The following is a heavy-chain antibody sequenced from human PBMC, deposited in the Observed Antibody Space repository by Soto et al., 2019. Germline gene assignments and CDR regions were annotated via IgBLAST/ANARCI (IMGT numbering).Heavy chain of an antibody. CDR1: GYTFTSYG. D-gene: IGHD2-15*01. J-gene: IGHJ6*02. CDR2: ISAYNGNR. V-gene: IGHV1-18*01. CDR3: ARVFSGYQDYYYGMDV. Sequence: QVQLVQSGAEVKKPGASVKVSCKASGYTFTSYGISWVRQAPGQGLEWMGWISAYNGNRNYAQKLQGRVTMTTDTSTSTAYMELRSLRSDDTAVYYCARVFSGYQDYYYGMDVWGQGTTVTVSS.